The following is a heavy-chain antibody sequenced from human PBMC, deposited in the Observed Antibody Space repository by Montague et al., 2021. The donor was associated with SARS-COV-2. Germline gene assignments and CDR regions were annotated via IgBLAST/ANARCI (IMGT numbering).Heavy chain of an antibody. CDR1: GDSITSGSYY. J-gene: IGHJ4*02. D-gene: IGHD1-26*01. Sequence: TLSLTCTVSGDSITSGSYYWNWVRQPAGKGLEWVGRSYTSGSIDYNPSLKSRLTISVDTSKNQFSLKLSSVTAADTAVYFCARGWGSYSGRFDYWGREPWSPSP. CDR3: ARGWGSYSGRFDY. CDR2: SYTSGSI. V-gene: IGHV4-61*02.